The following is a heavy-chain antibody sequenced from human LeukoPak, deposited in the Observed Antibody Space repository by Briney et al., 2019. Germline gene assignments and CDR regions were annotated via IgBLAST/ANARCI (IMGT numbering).Heavy chain of an antibody. J-gene: IGHJ4*02. CDR2: ISSSSTYI. CDR1: GFTFSSYS. Sequence: GGSLRLSCAASGFTFSSYSMNWFRQAPVKGLEWVSSISSSSTYIYYADSVKGQFTISRDNAKNSLYLQMNSLRAEDKAVYYWARAGSSSGYWGQGTLVTVSS. V-gene: IGHV3-21*01. D-gene: IGHD6-6*01. CDR3: ARAGSSSGY.